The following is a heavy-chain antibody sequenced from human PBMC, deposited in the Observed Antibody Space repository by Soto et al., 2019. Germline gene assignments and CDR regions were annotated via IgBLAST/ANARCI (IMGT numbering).Heavy chain of an antibody. CDR3: ARYCSSTSCYTGGGYYYGMDV. J-gene: IGHJ6*02. CDR1: GFTFSGYE. Sequence: GGSLRLCCAASGFTFSGYEMNWGRQAPGKGLEWVSYISISGSTIYYADSVKGRFTISRDNAKNSLYLQMNSLRAEDTAVYYCARYCSSTSCYTGGGYYYGMDVWGQGTTVTVSS. D-gene: IGHD2-2*02. CDR2: ISISGSTI. V-gene: IGHV3-48*03.